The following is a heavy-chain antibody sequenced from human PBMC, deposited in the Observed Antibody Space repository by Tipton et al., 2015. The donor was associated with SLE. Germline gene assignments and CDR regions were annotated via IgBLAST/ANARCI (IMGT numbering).Heavy chain of an antibody. V-gene: IGHV4-59*11. CDR3: ARDAWGLGYWYFDL. CDR1: GGSISSHY. J-gene: IGHJ2*01. D-gene: IGHD7-27*01. CDR2: VHDSGRI. Sequence: TLSLTCTVSGGSISSHYWSWIRQPPGKGLEWIGYVHDSGRINSNPSLKSRVTISLDTSKNQFSLNLKSVTAADTAVYYCARDAWGLGYWYFDLWGRGTLVTVSS.